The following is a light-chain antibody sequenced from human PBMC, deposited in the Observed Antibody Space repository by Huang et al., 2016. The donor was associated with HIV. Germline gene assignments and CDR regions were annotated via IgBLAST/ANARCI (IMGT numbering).Light chain of an antibody. Sequence: EIVLTQSPATLSLSPGERATLFCRASQSVSTYLAWYPQKPGQAPRLLIYESSNRDTGIPARFSGSGSGTEFTLTISSLEPEDFAVYYCQQRSGWPPEDTFGQGTKLEIK. CDR1: QSVSTY. CDR3: QQRSGWPPEDT. V-gene: IGKV3-11*01. CDR2: ESS. J-gene: IGKJ2*01.